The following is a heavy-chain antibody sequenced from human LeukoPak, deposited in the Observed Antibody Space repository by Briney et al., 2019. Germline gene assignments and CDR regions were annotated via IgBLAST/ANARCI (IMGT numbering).Heavy chain of an antibody. J-gene: IGHJ4*02. Sequence: GESLRISCKGSGYSFTTYWIGWVRQMPGKGLEWMGIIYPGDSDTRYSPSFQGQVTISADKSISTAYLQWSSLKASDTAMYYCARHETTTVITDWGQGTLVTVSS. CDR1: GYSFTTYW. D-gene: IGHD4-17*01. CDR2: IYPGDSDT. V-gene: IGHV5-51*01. CDR3: ARHETTTVITD.